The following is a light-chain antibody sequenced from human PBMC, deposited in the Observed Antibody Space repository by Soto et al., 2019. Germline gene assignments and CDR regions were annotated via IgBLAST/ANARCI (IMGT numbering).Light chain of an antibody. J-gene: IGKJ1*01. CDR1: QTVRNNY. CDR3: QQYGSSPRT. CDR2: GAS. V-gene: IGKV3-20*01. Sequence: EFVLTQSPGTLSLSPGERATLSCRASQTVRNNYLAWYQQKPGQAPRLLIYGASIRAAGIPDRFSGSGSGADFTLTISRLEPEDFAVYYCQQYGSSPRTFGQGTKVEIK.